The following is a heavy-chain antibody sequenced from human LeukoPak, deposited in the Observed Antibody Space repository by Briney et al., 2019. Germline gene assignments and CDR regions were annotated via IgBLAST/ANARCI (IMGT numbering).Heavy chain of an antibody. V-gene: IGHV3-74*01. CDR2: IKSDGITI. D-gene: IGHD1-20*01. CDR1: GFTLSNYW. Sequence: GGSLRLSCVVSGFTLSNYWMSWVRQAPGKGLVWVSRIKSDGITITYADSVKGRFTISRDNAKNTLYQQMNSLRAEDTAVYYCLRDLNWSLDQWGQGTLVTVSS. J-gene: IGHJ4*02. CDR3: LRDLNWSLDQ.